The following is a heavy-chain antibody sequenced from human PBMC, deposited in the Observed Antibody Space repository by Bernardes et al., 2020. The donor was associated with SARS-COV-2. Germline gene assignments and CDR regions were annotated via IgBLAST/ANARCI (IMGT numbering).Heavy chain of an antibody. V-gene: IGHV4-31*03. D-gene: IGHD2-2*02. CDR2: IYHSGSS. CDR3: ARGGGYTTPIFDI. CDR1: GDSLSNDAYY. Sequence: SEPLSLTCTVSGDSLSNDAYYWSWLRQHPGKGLEWIGYIYHSGSSNINTSLKSRVSISVDTSKSRFSLTLNSVTAADTAVYYCARGGGYTTPIFDIWGRGTMVTVSS. J-gene: IGHJ3*02.